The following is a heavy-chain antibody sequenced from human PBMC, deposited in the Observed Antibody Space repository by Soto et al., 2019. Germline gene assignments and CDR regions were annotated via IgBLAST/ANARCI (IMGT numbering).Heavy chain of an antibody. CDR3: AKGSHLKMNIVATIPLWFDY. Sequence: PGGSLRLSCAASGFTFSSYAMSWVRQAPGKGLECVSAISGSGGSTYYAVSVKGRFTISRDNSKNTLYLQMNSLRAEDTAVYYCAKGSHLKMNIVATIPLWFDYWGQGTLVTVSS. D-gene: IGHD5-12*01. V-gene: IGHV3-23*01. J-gene: IGHJ4*02. CDR1: GFTFSSYA. CDR2: ISGSGGST.